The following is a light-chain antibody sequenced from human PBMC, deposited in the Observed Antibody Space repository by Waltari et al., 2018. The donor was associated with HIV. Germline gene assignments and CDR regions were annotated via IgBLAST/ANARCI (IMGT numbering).Light chain of an antibody. CDR3: QHYSSAPFT. CDR1: QAISDY. CDR2: AAS. J-gene: IGKJ3*01. Sequence: DIQMTQSPSSLSASVGDRVTITCRASQAISDYLVWYQQKPGKRPKLLIYAASTLQSGVPSRFRGSGSGTDFTLTITSLQPEDVATYYCQHYSSAPFTFGPGTKVDIK. V-gene: IGKV1-27*01.